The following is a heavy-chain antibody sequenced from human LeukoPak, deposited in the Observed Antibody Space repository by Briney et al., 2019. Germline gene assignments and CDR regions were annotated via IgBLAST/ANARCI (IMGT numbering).Heavy chain of an antibody. D-gene: IGHD3-3*01. Sequence: GGSLRLSCAASGFTFSNAWMSWVRQAPGRGLEWVATLSGSGAGTYYSDSVQGRFTISRDNSKRTLFLQMNSLRAEDTAFYYCAKAELGVDTFFDYWGQGTLVTVSS. CDR3: AKAELGVDTFFDY. V-gene: IGHV3-23*01. CDR1: GFTFSNAW. CDR2: LSGSGAGT. J-gene: IGHJ4*02.